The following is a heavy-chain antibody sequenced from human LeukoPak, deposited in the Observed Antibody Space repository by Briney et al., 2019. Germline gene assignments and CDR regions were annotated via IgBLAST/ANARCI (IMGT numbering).Heavy chain of an antibody. J-gene: IGHJ6*02. CDR3: ARDLRENYYEYYGMDV. D-gene: IGHD1-26*01. CDR1: GGSISSGSYY. CDR2: IYTSGST. V-gene: IGHV4-61*02. Sequence: SETLSLTCTVSGGSISSGSYYWSWIRQPAGKGLEWIGRIYTSGSTNYNPSLKSRVTISVDTSKNQFSLKLSSVTAADTAVYYCARDLRENYYEYYGMDVWGQGTTVTVSS.